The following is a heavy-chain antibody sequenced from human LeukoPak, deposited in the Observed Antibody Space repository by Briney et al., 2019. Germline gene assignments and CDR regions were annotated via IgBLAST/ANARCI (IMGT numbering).Heavy chain of an antibody. D-gene: IGHD6-13*01. J-gene: IGHJ4*02. CDR3: ARSPSIAAAGFDY. V-gene: IGHV1-69*01. CDR2: IIPIFGTA. CDR1: GGTFSSYA. Sequence: SVKVSCKASGGTFSSYAISWVRQAPGQGLEWMGGIIPIFGTANYAQKFQGRVTITADGSTSTAYMELSSLRSEDTAVYYCARSPSIAAAGFDYWGRGTLVTVSS.